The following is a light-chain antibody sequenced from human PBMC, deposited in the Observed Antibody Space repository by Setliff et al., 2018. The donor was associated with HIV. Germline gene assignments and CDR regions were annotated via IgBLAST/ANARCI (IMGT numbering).Light chain of an antibody. Sequence: DIQMTQSPSSLSASIGDRVTITCRASQTISSSLNWYQQKPGKAPKLLIYSASSLQSGVPSRFSGSGSGTDFTLTINSLQPEDSATYSCQQSFSTPTFGGGTKGDIK. J-gene: IGKJ4*01. CDR2: SAS. CDR3: QQSFSTPT. V-gene: IGKV1-39*01. CDR1: QTISSS.